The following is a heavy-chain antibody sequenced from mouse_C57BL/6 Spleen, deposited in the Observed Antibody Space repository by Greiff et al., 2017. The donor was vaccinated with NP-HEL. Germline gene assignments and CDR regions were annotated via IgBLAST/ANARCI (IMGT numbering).Heavy chain of an antibody. D-gene: IGHD2-1*01. CDR2: IDPSDSYT. V-gene: IGHV1-69*01. Sequence: QVQLQQPGAELVMPGASVKLSCKASGYTFTSYWMHWVKQRPGQGLEWIGEIDPSDSYTNYNQKFKGKSTLTVDKSSSTAYMQLSSLTSEDSAVYYCARGEGNYGRYFDYWGQGTTLTVSS. CDR1: GYTFTSYW. CDR3: ARGEGNYGRYFDY. J-gene: IGHJ2*01.